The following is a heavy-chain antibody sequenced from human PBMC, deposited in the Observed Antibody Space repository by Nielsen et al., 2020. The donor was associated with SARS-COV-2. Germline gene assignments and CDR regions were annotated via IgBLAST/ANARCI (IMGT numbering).Heavy chain of an antibody. D-gene: IGHD5-18*01. V-gene: IGHV3-21*01. CDR1: GFTFSSYT. CDR3: GRGTITVDPATEIDS. CDR2: ISSSSSKT. J-gene: IGHJ5*01. Sequence: GESLKISCVASGFTFSSYTMTWVRQAPGKGLEWVSSISSSSSKTYYVDSVKGRFSISRENAKRSLYLQMNSLRAEDTAVYYCGRGTITVDPATEIDSWGQGTLITVSS.